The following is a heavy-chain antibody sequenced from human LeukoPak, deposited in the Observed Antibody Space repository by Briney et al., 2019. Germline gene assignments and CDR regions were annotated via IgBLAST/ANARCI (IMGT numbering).Heavy chain of an antibody. V-gene: IGHV1-46*01. CDR3: ARSGVFQWERSHDDDY. D-gene: IGHD1-1*01. CDR1: GYTFTSYY. J-gene: IGHJ4*02. Sequence: ASVKVSCKASGYTFTSYYMHWVRQALGQGLEWMGIINPSGGSTSYAQKFQGRVTMTRDTSTSTVYMELSSLRSEDTAVYYCARSGVFQWERSHDDDYWGQGTLVTVSS. CDR2: INPSGGST.